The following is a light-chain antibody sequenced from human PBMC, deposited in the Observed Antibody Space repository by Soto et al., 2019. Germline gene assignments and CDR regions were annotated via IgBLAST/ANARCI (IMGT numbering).Light chain of an antibody. Sequence: EIVLTQSPATLSLSPGERATLSCRASQSVSSYLAWYQQKPGQAPRLLIYDASNRANGIPARFSGSGSGTEFTLTISSLEPEEFAVYYCQQRSNWPITFGQGTQLEIK. CDR1: QSVSSY. CDR2: DAS. CDR3: QQRSNWPIT. V-gene: IGKV3-11*01. J-gene: IGKJ5*01.